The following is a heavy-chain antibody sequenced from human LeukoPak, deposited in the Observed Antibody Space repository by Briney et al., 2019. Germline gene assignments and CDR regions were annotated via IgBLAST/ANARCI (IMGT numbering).Heavy chain of an antibody. CDR3: ARGQAYGDSPSPFDY. J-gene: IGHJ4*02. D-gene: IGHD4-17*01. V-gene: IGHV4-4*07. Sequence: SETLSLTCTVSGGYIGGYYWSRIRQPAGKGLEWIGRIYTSGRTNYNPSLKSRVAMSVDTSNNQFSLKLSSVTAADTAVFYCARGQAYGDSPSPFDYWGQGTLVTVSS. CDR1: GGYIGGYY. CDR2: IYTSGRT.